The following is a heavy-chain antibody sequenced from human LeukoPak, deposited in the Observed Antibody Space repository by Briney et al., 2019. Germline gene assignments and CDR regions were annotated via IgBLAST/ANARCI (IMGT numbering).Heavy chain of an antibody. CDR3: ANLHDSSGPEEDY. Sequence: PGGSLRLSCAASGFTFGDYAMHWVRQTPGKGLEWVSGISWNSGNIGYADSVKGRFSISRDNAKKSLYLQMNSLRAEDTALYHCANLHDSSGPEEDYWGQGTLVTVSS. V-gene: IGHV3-9*01. CDR2: ISWNSGNI. D-gene: IGHD3-22*01. CDR1: GFTFGDYA. J-gene: IGHJ4*02.